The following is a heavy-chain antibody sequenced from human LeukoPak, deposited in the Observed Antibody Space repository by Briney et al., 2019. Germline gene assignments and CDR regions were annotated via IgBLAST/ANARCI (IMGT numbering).Heavy chain of an antibody. CDR3: ATVSPPRYYYDTGGY. CDR2: INQDGSEE. J-gene: IGHJ4*02. Sequence: GGSLRLSCAASGFTFNIYGMSWVRQAPGKGLEWVANINQDGSEEYYVDSVKGRFTISRDNAKNSLYLQMNSLRDEDTAVYYCATVSPPRYYYDTGGYWGQGTLVTVSS. CDR1: GFTFNIYG. D-gene: IGHD3-22*01. V-gene: IGHV3-7*01.